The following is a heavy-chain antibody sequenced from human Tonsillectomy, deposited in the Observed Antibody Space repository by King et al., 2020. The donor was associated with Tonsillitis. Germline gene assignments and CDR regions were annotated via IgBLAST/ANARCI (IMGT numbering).Heavy chain of an antibody. D-gene: IGHD3-3*01. CDR2: IWYDGSNK. CDR1: GFTFSSYG. Sequence: VQLVESGGGVVQPGRSLRLSSAASGFTFSSYGMHWVRQAPGKGLEWVAVIWYDGSNKYYADSVKGRFTISRDNSKNTLYLQMNSLRAEDTAVYYCARAYDFWSGTGFDYWGQGTLVTVSS. J-gene: IGHJ4*02. V-gene: IGHV3-33*08. CDR3: ARAYDFWSGTGFDY.